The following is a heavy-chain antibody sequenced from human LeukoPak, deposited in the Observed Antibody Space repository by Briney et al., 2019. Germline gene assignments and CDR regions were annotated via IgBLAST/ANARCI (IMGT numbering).Heavy chain of an antibody. V-gene: IGHV4-59*01. CDR3: AGRDYYDSSGYHDPFDI. Sequence: SETLSLTCTVSGGSISSYYWSWIRQPPEKGLEWIGYIYYSGSTNYNPSLKSRVTISVDTSKNQFSLKLSSVTAADTAVYYCAGRDYYDSSGYHDPFDIWGQGTMVTVSS. CDR1: GGSISSYY. D-gene: IGHD3-22*01. J-gene: IGHJ3*02. CDR2: IYYSGST.